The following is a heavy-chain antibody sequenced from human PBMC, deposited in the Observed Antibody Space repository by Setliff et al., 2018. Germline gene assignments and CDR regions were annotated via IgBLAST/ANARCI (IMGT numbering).Heavy chain of an antibody. CDR1: GYTFSSYA. J-gene: IGHJ4*02. V-gene: IGHV3-30-3*01. Sequence: PGGSLRLSCVASGYTFSSYAIHWVRQAPGKGLEWVAIVSYDGNNKYYAHSVKGRFTISRDNSKSMLHLQMNSLRAEDTAVYYCAKGLAGVTLGYYFEYWGQGTLVTVSS. CDR2: VSYDGNNK. CDR3: AKGLAGVTLGYYFEY. D-gene: IGHD3-10*01.